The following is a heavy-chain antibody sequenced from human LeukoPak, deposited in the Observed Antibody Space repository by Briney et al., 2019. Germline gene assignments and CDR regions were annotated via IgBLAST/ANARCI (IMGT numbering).Heavy chain of an antibody. J-gene: IGHJ6*03. D-gene: IGHD6-13*01. V-gene: IGHV1-18*01. CDR1: GYTFTSYG. Sequence: GASVKVSCKASGYTFTSYGISWVRQAPRQGLEWMGWISAYNGNTNYAQKFQGRVTMTTDTSTSTAYMELRSLRSDDTAVYYCARWGPDYEYSSRYYYYMDVWGKGTTVTVS. CDR3: ARWGPDYEYSSRYYYYMDV. CDR2: ISAYNGNT.